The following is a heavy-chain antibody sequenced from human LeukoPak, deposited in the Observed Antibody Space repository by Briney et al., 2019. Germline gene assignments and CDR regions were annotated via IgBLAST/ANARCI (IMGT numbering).Heavy chain of an antibody. CDR1: GFTFSSYS. CDR3: ARDTGSQTGYSSYYYYGMVV. V-gene: IGHV3-21*01. J-gene: IGHJ6*02. CDR2: ISSSSSYI. Sequence: GGSLRLSCAASGFTFSSYSMNCVRQAPGKGLEWVSSISSSSSYIYYADSVKGRFTISRDNAENSLYLQMNSLGAEDTAVYYCARDTGSQTGYSSYYYYGMVVWGQGTTVTVSS. D-gene: IGHD3-9*01.